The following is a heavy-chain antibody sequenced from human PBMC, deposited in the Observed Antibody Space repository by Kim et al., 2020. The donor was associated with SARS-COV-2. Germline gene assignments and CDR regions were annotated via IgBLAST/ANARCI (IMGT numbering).Heavy chain of an antibody. CDR2: FDPEDGET. Sequence: ASVKVSCKVSGYTLTELSMHWVRQAPGKGLEWMGGFDPEDGETIYAQKFQGRVTMTEDTSTDTAYMELSSLRSEDTAVYYCATDSRLGTFRRDQKYYYGMDVWGQGTTVTVSS. J-gene: IGHJ6*02. CDR3: ATDSRLGTFRRDQKYYYGMDV. CDR1: GYTLTELS. V-gene: IGHV1-24*01. D-gene: IGHD3-16*01.